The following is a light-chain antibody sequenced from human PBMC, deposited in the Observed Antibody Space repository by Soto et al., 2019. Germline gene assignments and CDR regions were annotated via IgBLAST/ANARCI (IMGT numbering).Light chain of an antibody. CDR1: QSVSSD. CDR2: GAS. CDR3: QQYNIWPYA. V-gene: IGKV3D-15*01. J-gene: IGKJ2*01. Sequence: EIVMTQTPATLSVPPGEVATLSCRASQSVSSDLAWYQQKPGQAPRLLIYGASTRATDIPARVSGSGSGTEFTLTITSLQSEDFALYYCQQYNIWPYAFGQGTKVDIK.